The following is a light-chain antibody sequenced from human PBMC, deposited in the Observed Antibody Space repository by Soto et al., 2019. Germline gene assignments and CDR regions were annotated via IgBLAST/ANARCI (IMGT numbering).Light chain of an antibody. CDR1: TSNIGSRP. Sequence: QSVLTQPPSASGTPGQSVSISCSGGTSNIGSRPVNWYQHLPGAAPKLLIYTTNQRPSGVPDRFSGSKSGTSASLAISGLQPEDEADYFCAAWDDSLNGHYVFGTGTKLIVL. J-gene: IGLJ1*01. CDR3: AAWDDSLNGHYV. CDR2: TTN. V-gene: IGLV1-44*01.